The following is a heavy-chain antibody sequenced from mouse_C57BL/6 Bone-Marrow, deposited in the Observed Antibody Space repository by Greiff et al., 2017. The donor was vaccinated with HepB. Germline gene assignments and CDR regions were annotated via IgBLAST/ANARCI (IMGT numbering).Heavy chain of an antibody. V-gene: IGHV1-85*01. CDR1: GYTFTSYD. Sequence: VKLVESGPELVKPGASVKLSCKASGYTFTSYDINWVKQRPGQGLEWIGWIYPRDGSTKYNEKFKGKATLTVDTSSSTAYMELHSLTSEDSAVYFCARKAYYSNYGYYAMDYWGQGTSVTVSS. CDR3: ARKAYYSNYGYYAMDY. J-gene: IGHJ4*01. D-gene: IGHD2-5*01. CDR2: IYPRDGST.